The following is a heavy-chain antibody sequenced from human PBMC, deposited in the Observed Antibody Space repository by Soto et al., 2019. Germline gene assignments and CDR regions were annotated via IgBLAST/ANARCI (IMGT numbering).Heavy chain of an antibody. J-gene: IGHJ6*02. CDR1: GFTFSNAW. V-gene: IGHV3-15*07. CDR3: TTDLSDTVTNLGYYYYGMDV. D-gene: IGHD4-17*01. Sequence: EVQLVESGGGLVKPGGSLRLSCAASGFTFSNAWMNWVRQAPGKGLEWVGRIKSKTDGGTTDYAAPVKGRFTISRDDSKNTLYLQMNSLKTEDTAVYYCTTDLSDTVTNLGYYYYGMDVWGQGTTVTVSS. CDR2: IKSKTDGGTT.